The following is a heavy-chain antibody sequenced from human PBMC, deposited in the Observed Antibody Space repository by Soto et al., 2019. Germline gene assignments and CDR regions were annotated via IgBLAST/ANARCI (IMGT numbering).Heavy chain of an antibody. D-gene: IGHD4-17*01. CDR1: GFTFSSCG. V-gene: IGHV3-33*01. CDR3: ARGRGHNYGLEDC. J-gene: IGHJ4*02. CDR2: IWYDGSNE. Sequence: GGSLRLSCAASGFTFSSCGMHWVRQAPGKGLEWVAMIWYDGSNEWYADSVKGRFTISRDNDKHSLYLQMNSLTTEDTAVYYCARGRGHNYGLEDCWGQGTLVTVSS.